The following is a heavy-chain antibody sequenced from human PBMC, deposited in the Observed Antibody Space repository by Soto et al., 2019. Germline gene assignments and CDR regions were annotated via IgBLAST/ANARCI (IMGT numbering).Heavy chain of an antibody. V-gene: IGHV3-72*01. CDR1: GFTFSDHY. CDR2: IRNNVNSYTT. J-gene: IGHJ2*01. Sequence: EVQLVESGGGLVQPGGSLRLSCAASGFTFSDHYMDWVRQAPGKGLEWVGRIRNNVNSYTTEYAASVKGRFTISRDDSQNSLYLQMNSLKIEDTAVHDCDSGGLDRPYWSFALWGRGTRVTVSS. D-gene: IGHD3-10*01. CDR3: DSGGLDRPYWSFAL.